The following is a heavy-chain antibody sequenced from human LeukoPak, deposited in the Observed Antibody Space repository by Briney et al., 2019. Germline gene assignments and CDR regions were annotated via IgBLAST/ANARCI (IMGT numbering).Heavy chain of an antibody. D-gene: IGHD5-24*01. J-gene: IGHJ4*02. Sequence: PGGSLRLSCAASGFMFDDYAMHWVSQVPGRGLEWVSLISGDGVSSFYADSVRGRFTISRDNNNNSLSLQMYSLTTEDTAFYYCAREQFSHTSNYFDNWGQGILVTVSS. CDR3: AREQFSHTSNYFDN. CDR1: GFMFDDYA. V-gene: IGHV3-43*02. CDR2: ISGDGVSS.